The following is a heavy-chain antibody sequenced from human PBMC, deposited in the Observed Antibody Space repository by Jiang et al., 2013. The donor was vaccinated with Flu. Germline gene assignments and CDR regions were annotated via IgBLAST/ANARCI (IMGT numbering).Heavy chain of an antibody. CDR3: ARARAPEVAAYYFDY. Sequence: TLSLTCTVSGGSVTSYYWNWIRQPPGKGLEWIGYIYYSGGTNYNSSLKSRVSISVDTSKNQFSLGLNSVTAADTAVYFCARARAPEVAAYYFDYWGRGTLVTVSS. D-gene: IGHD3-10*01. J-gene: IGHJ4*02. CDR2: IYYSGGT. V-gene: IGHV4-59*02. CDR1: GGSVTSYY.